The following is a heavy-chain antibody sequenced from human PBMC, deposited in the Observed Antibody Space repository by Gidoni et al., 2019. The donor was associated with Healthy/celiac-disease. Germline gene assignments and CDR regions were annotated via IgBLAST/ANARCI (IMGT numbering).Heavy chain of an antibody. D-gene: IGHD1-26*01. J-gene: IGHJ4*02. CDR3: AKDNEWELLGLFDY. CDR2: ISGSCGST. V-gene: IGHV3-23*01. CDR1: GFTFSSYA. Sequence: EVQLLESGGGLVHPGGFPRPSGAGSGFTFSSYAMSWVRQAPGKGLEWVSAISGSCGSTYYADSVKGRFTISRDNSKNTLYLQMNSLRAEDTAVYYCAKDNEWELLGLFDYWGQGTLVTVSS.